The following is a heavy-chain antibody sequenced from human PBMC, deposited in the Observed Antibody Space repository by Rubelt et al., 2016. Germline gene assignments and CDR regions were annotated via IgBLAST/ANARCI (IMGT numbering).Heavy chain of an antibody. CDR3: ARERAYTSSHQRDFDY. V-gene: IGHV1-3*01. J-gene: IGHJ4*02. Sequence: QVQLVQSGAEVKKPGASVKVSCKASGYTFTSYVMHWVRQAPGQRLEWMGGISGYNGNTNYAQNLQGRVTMTTDTSTSTAYMELRSLRSDDTAVYYCARERAYTSSHQRDFDYWGQGTLVTVSS. CDR1: GYTFTSYV. D-gene: IGHD6-13*01. CDR2: ISGYNGNT.